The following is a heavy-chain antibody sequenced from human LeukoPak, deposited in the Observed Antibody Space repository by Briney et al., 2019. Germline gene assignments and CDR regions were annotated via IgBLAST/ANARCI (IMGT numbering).Heavy chain of an antibody. J-gene: IGHJ3*02. D-gene: IGHD3-10*01. Sequence: GGSLRLSCAASGFTFSTYSMNWVRQATGEGLEWVSSIATSSYYIHYAGSLKGRFTISRDNAKNSLYLHMNSLRPDDTAVYYCARGRSITILRGVAISDGFDIWGQGTKVTVS. CDR3: ARGRSITILRGVAISDGFDI. CDR2: IATSSYYI. V-gene: IGHV3-21*06. CDR1: GFTFSTYS.